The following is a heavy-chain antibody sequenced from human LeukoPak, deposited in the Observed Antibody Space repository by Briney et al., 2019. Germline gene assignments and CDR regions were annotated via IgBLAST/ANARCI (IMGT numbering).Heavy chain of an antibody. Sequence: PGGFLRLSCVASGFAFETYTMNWVRQAPGKGLEWVSFISSTSSDINYADSVRDRFTISRDNAKNSLFLQMDSLRVEDTAVYYCAKGLFSGYDKYLDSWGQGTLVTVSS. CDR2: ISSTSSDI. V-gene: IGHV3-21*04. D-gene: IGHD5-12*01. CDR3: AKGLFSGYDKYLDS. CDR1: GFAFETYT. J-gene: IGHJ4*02.